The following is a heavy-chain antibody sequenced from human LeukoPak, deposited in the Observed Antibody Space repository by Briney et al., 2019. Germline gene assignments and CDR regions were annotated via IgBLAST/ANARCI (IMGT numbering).Heavy chain of an antibody. V-gene: IGHV4-61*02. J-gene: IGHJ4*02. CDR3: AREPIYYYGSGSYPQSDY. CDR1: GGSISSGSYY. Sequence: PSQTPSLTCTVSGGSISSGSYYWSWIRQPAGKGLEWIGRIYTSGSTNYNPSLKSRVTISVDTSKNQFSLKLSSVTAADTAVYYCAREPIYYYGSGSYPQSDYWGQGTLVTVSS. D-gene: IGHD3-10*01. CDR2: IYTSGST.